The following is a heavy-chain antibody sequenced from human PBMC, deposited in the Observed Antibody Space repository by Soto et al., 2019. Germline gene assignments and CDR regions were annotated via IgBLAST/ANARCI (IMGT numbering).Heavy chain of an antibody. CDR2: IKQDGSEK. CDR3: AKTPGEYSRRWYVDY. J-gene: IGHJ4*02. D-gene: IGHD6-6*01. CDR1: GFTFSSYW. V-gene: IGHV3-7*01. Sequence: GGSLRLSCAASGFTFSSYWMSWVRQAPGKGLEWVANIKQDGSEKYYVDSVKGRFTISRDNAKNSLYLQMNSLRAEDTAVYYCAKTPGEYSRRWYVDYWGQGNLVTVS.